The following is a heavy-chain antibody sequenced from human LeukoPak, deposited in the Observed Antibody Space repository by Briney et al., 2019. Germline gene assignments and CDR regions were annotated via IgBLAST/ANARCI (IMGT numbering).Heavy chain of an antibody. D-gene: IGHD3-22*01. Sequence: PGGSLRLSCAAPGFTFSSYAMSWVRQAPGKGLEWVSAISGSGGSTYYADSVKGRFTISRDNSKNTLYLKMNSLRAEDTAVYYCAKRGGSGYYMYYFDYWGQGTLVTVSS. CDR2: ISGSGGST. CDR1: GFTFSSYA. V-gene: IGHV3-23*01. CDR3: AKRGGSGYYMYYFDY. J-gene: IGHJ4*02.